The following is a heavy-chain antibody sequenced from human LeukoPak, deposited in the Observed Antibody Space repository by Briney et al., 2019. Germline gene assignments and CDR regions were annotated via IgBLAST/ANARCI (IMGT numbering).Heavy chain of an antibody. Sequence: SEILCFTCTVSGGCISGSSYYWGWIRQPPGKGLEWIGSIHYSGSTSSNPSLKSRVTISVDTSKNQFSLKLSSVTAADTAVYYCATLDSSGRDHWGQGTLVTVSS. D-gene: IGHD6-19*01. V-gene: IGHV4-39*01. CDR2: IHYSGST. J-gene: IGHJ4*02. CDR3: ATLDSSGRDH. CDR1: GGCISGSSYY.